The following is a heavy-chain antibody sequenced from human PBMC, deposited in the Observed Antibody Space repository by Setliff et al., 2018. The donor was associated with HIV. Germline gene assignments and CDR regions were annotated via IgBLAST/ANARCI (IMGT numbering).Heavy chain of an antibody. CDR2: INPTGSIT. J-gene: IGHJ4*02. CDR3: AGPHHYFDF. Sequence: SETLSLTCVVSGGSFSVDGYYWSWIRRSPGKGLEWIGQINPTGSITNYNPSFKSRVTISVETSRRQFSLSLTSMTAADTAMYYCAGPHHYFDFWGQGTQVTVSS. CDR1: GGSFSVDGYY. V-gene: IGHV4-34*01.